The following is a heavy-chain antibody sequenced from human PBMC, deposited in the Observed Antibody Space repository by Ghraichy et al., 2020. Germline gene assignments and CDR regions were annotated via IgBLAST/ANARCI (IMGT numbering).Heavy chain of an antibody. Sequence: GGSLRLSCAASGFSVSRNYMSWVRQAPGMGLEWVSVIYSSGTTYYADSVKGRFTISRDTSNNTLYLHMNSLRADDTAVYYCARDRPLDVPPSTTGGYWGQGTLVTVSS. CDR1: GFSVSRNY. J-gene: IGHJ4*02. V-gene: IGHV3-66*01. D-gene: IGHD2/OR15-2a*01. CDR3: ARDRPLDVPPSTTGGY. CDR2: IYSSGTT.